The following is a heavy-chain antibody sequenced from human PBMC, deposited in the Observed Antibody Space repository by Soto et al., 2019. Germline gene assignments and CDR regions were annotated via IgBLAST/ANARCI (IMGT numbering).Heavy chain of an antibody. J-gene: IGHJ4*02. V-gene: IGHV3-30-3*01. CDR1: GFTFSSYA. CDR2: ISYDGSNK. Sequence: LRLSCAASGFTFSSYAMHWVRQAPGKGLEWVAVISYDGSNKYYADSVKGRFTISRDNSKNTLYLQMNSLRAEDTAVYYCARPPMTIFGVVNYYFDYWGQGTLVTVSS. CDR3: ARPPMTIFGVVNYYFDY. D-gene: IGHD3-3*01.